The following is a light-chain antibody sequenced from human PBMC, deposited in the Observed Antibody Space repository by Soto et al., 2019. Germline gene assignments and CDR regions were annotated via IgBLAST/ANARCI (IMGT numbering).Light chain of an antibody. J-gene: IGKJ5*01. Sequence: IVMTQSPDSLALSLCDRASINCKSSQSVLYSSTNRNYLAWYQQKSGQPPKLLIYWASTRESGVPDRFSGSGSGTDFTLTISSLQAEDVAVYYCQQYYSTPITFGQGTRLEIK. CDR1: QSVLYSSTNRNY. CDR2: WAS. V-gene: IGKV4-1*01. CDR3: QQYYSTPIT.